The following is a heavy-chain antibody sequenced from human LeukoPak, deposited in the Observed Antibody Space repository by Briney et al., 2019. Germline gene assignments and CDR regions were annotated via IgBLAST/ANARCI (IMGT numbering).Heavy chain of an antibody. CDR1: GYSISSGYY. CDR3: ARRITMVRGLFDY. CDR2: IYHSGST. J-gene: IGHJ4*02. V-gene: IGHV4-38-2*01. Sequence: SETLSLTCAVSGYSISSGYYWGWIRQPPGKGPEWIGSIYHSGSTYYNPSLKSRVTISVDTSKNQFSLKLSSVTAADTAVYYCARRITMVRGLFDYWGQGTLVTVSS. D-gene: IGHD3-10*01.